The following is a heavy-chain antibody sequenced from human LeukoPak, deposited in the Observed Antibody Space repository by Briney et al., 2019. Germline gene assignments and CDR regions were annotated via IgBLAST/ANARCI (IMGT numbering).Heavy chain of an antibody. CDR3: ARNRSVTTTPGFDH. CDR1: GGSMTSGSFY. CDR2: IYHSGST. J-gene: IGHJ4*02. V-gene: IGHV4-39*07. D-gene: IGHD4-17*01. Sequence: PSETLSLTCTVSGGSMTSGSFYWGWIRQSPGKGLEWIGSIYHSGSTHYNPSLKSRVTISVDTSKNQFSLMLSSVTAADTAVYYCARNRSVTTTPGFDHWGQGTLVTVSS.